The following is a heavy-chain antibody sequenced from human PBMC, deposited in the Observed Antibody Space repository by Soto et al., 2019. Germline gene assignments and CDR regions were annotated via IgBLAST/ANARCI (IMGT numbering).Heavy chain of an antibody. CDR3: ARDYDILTGYGIADAFDI. CDR1: GFTFSSYS. CDR2: ISSSSSTI. J-gene: IGHJ3*02. V-gene: IGHV3-48*02. Sequence: GGSLRLSCAASGFTFSSYSMNWVRQAPGKGLEWVSYISSSSSTIYYVDSVKGRFTISRDNAKNSLYLQMNSLRDEDTAVYYCARDYDILTGYGIADAFDIWGQGTMVTVSS. D-gene: IGHD3-9*01.